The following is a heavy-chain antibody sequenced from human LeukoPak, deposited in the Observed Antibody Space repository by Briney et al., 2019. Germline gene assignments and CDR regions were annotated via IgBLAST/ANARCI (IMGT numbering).Heavy chain of an antibody. V-gene: IGHV4-59*01. Sequence: PSETLSLTCTVSGGSITHYYWTWIRQPPGKGLEWIGYIYYSGSTNYNPSLKSRVTISVDTSKNQFSLNLSSVTAADTAVYYCARGRIAAAGYFQLWGQGTLVTVSS. J-gene: IGHJ1*01. CDR2: IYYSGST. D-gene: IGHD6-13*01. CDR3: ARGRIAAAGYFQL. CDR1: GGSITHYY.